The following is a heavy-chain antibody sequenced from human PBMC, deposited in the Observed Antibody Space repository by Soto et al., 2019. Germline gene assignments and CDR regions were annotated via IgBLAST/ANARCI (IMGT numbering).Heavy chain of an antibody. Sequence: ASVKVSCKASGYTFTDYYIRWLRQAPGQGLEWLGWINPTGGGTNYAQKFRGRVTMTRYTSISTAYLELSRLTSDDTAVFYCARSFSSRYYYYNYAMDVWGQGTTVTVSS. CDR3: ARSFSSRYYYYNYAMDV. D-gene: IGHD2-2*01. CDR1: GYTFTDYY. J-gene: IGHJ6*02. CDR2: INPTGGGT. V-gene: IGHV1-2*02.